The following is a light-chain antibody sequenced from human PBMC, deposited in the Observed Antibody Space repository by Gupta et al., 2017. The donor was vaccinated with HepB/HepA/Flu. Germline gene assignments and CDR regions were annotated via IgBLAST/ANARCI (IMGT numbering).Light chain of an antibody. J-gene: IGKJ3*01. V-gene: IGKV1-39*01. CDR1: HNINDY. CDR3: QQTHTLPQT. CDR2: GAS. Sequence: DIQMSQSPSSLSASVGDGVNITCRASHNINDYLNWYRQGPGKAPELLIYGASSLQRGVPSRFSGSGSGTDFTLTVTRLQPEDFATYYCQQTHTLPQTFGPGTKVDI.